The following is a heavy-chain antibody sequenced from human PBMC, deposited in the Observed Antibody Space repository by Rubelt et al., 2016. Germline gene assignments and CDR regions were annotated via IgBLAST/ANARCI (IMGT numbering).Heavy chain of an antibody. CDR1: GGTFSSYA. J-gene: IGHJ2*01. Sequence: KPGSSVKVSCKASGGTFSSYAISWVRQAPGQGLEWMGRIIPILGIANYAQKFQGRVTITADKSPSTAYMELSSLRSEDTAVYYFASDITMVRGRDCYFDLWGRGTLVTVSS. CDR2: IIPILGIA. V-gene: IGHV1-69*04. CDR3: ASDITMVRGRDCYFDL. D-gene: IGHD3-10*01.